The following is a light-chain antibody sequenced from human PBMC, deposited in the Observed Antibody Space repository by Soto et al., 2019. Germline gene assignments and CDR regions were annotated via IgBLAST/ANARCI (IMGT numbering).Light chain of an antibody. V-gene: IGKV3-15*01. CDR2: GAS. CDR3: QQYNNWPPVT. J-gene: IGKJ5*01. Sequence: EIVMTQSPATLSVSPGERSTLSCRSSQSVGSNLAWYQQKAGQAPRLLIYGASTRATGIPARFSGSGSGTEFTLTISNLQSEDFALYYCQQYNNWPPVTFGQGTRLENK. CDR1: QSVGSN.